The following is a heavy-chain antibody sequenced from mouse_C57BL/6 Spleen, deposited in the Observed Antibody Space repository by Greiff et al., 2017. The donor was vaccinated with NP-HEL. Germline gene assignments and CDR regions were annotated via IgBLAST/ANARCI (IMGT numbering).Heavy chain of an antibody. CDR3: ARYYYGDYAMDY. J-gene: IGHJ4*01. D-gene: IGHD1-1*01. CDR2: ISSGSSTI. CDR1: GFTFSDYG. V-gene: IGHV5-17*01. Sequence: EVKLVESGGGLVKPGGSLKLSCAASGFTFSDYGMHWVRQAPEKGLEWVAYISSGSSTIYYADTVKGRFTISRDNAKNTLFLQMTSLRSEDTAMYYCARYYYGDYAMDYWGQGTSVTVSS.